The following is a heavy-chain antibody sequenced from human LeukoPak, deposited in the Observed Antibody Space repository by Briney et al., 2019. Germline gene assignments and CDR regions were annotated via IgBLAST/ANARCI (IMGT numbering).Heavy chain of an antibody. Sequence: GGSLRLSCAASGFTFSAYVMTWVRQAPGEGLEWVSVISASGDTTYYADSVKGRFTISRDNSKNTLYLQMSSLRAGDTAVYYCARTVGALDYWGQGTLVTVSS. D-gene: IGHD1-26*01. J-gene: IGHJ4*02. V-gene: IGHV3-23*01. CDR3: ARTVGALDY. CDR2: ISASGDTT. CDR1: GFTFSAYV.